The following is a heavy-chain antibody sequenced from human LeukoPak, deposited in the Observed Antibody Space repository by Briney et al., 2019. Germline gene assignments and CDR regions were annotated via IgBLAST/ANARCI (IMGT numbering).Heavy chain of an antibody. CDR3: ARDREGLAYFDF. J-gene: IGHJ4*02. CDR2: IDPNSGGT. D-gene: IGHD3/OR15-3a*01. CDR1: GYTFTGKF. Sequence: ASVKVSCKASGYTFTGKFIHWVRQAPGQGLEWMGWIDPNSGGTDYAQKFRGRVTMTRDTSTSTAYMDLSSLISDDTAVYYCARDREGLAYFDFWGQGTLVTVSS. V-gene: IGHV1-2*02.